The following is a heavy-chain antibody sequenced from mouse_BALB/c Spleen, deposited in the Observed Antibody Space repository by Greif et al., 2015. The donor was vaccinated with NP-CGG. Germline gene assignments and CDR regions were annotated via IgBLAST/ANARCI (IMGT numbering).Heavy chain of an antibody. Sequence: EVQLQQSGPGLVKPSQSLSLTCTVTGYSITSDYAWNWIRQFPGNKLEWMGYISYSGSTSYNPSLKSRISITRGTSKNQFFLQLNSVTTEDTATYYCARFYGNYRYFDVWGAGTTVTVSS. CDR1: GYSITSDYA. D-gene: IGHD2-1*01. CDR3: ARFYGNYRYFDV. J-gene: IGHJ1*01. CDR2: ISYSGST. V-gene: IGHV3-2*02.